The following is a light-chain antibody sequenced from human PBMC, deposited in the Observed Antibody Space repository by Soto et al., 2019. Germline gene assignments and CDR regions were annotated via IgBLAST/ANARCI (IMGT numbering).Light chain of an antibody. V-gene: IGKV1-5*03. Sequence: DIQMTQSPSTLSGSVGARVSITCRASQTISSWLAWYQQKPGKAPKLLIYKASSLESGVPSRFSGSGSGTEFTLTISSLQPDDFATYYCQQYNSAYTFGQGTKLEIK. J-gene: IGKJ2*01. CDR1: QTISSW. CDR3: QQYNSAYT. CDR2: KAS.